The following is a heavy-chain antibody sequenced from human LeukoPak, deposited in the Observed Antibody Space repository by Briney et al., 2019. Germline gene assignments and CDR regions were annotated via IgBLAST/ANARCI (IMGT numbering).Heavy chain of an antibody. V-gene: IGHV4-34*01. J-gene: IGHJ5*02. CDR1: GGSFSGYY. Sequence: PSETLSLTCAVYGGSFSGYYWSWIRQPPGKGLEWIGEINHSESTNYNPSLKSRVTISVDTPKNQFSLKLSSVTAADTAVYYCARLEMATIRRWFDPWGQGTLVTVSS. CDR3: ARLEMATIRRWFDP. CDR2: INHSEST. D-gene: IGHD5-24*01.